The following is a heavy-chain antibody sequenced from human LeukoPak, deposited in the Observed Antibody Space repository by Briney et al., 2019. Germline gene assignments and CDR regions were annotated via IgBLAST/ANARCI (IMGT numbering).Heavy chain of an antibody. CDR2: ISGGAGNT. CDR1: GFTFSTYA. J-gene: IGHJ4*02. CDR3: AQSREIAVFGVVKPDY. D-gene: IGHD3-3*01. V-gene: IGHV3-23*01. Sequence: SGASPRLSCTASGFTFSTYAMSWVRQAPGKGLECVSTISGGAGNTYYADSVKGRFTISRDNSKNTLYLQMNSLRAEDTAVYYCAQSREIAVFGVVKPDYWGQGTLVTVSS.